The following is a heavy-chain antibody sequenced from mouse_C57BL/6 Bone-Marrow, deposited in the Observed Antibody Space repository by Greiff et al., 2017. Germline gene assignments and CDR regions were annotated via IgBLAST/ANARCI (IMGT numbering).Heavy chain of an antibody. D-gene: IGHD2-2*01. CDR1: GYTFTDYN. Sequence: VHVKQPGPELVKPGASVKMSCKASGYTFTDYNMHWVKQSHGKSLEWIGYINPNNGGTSYNQKFKGKATLTVNKSSSTAYMELRSLTSEDSAVYYCANDLLWLRRYYYAMDYWGQGTSVTVSS. J-gene: IGHJ4*01. CDR3: ANDLLWLRRYYYAMDY. V-gene: IGHV1-22*01. CDR2: INPNNGGT.